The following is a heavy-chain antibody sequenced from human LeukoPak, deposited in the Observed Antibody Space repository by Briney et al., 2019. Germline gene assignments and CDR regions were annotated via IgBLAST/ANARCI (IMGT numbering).Heavy chain of an antibody. CDR2: ISYDGSNK. J-gene: IGHJ4*02. CDR1: GLTFSSYG. D-gene: IGHD3-10*01. CDR3: AKDRALLWFGEFTLGY. V-gene: IGHV3-30*18. Sequence: GGSLRLSCAASGLTFSSYGMHWVRQAPGKGLEWVAVISYDGSNKYYADSVKGRFTISRDNSKNTLYLQMNSLRAEDTAVYYCAKDRALLWFGEFTLGYWGQGTLVTVSS.